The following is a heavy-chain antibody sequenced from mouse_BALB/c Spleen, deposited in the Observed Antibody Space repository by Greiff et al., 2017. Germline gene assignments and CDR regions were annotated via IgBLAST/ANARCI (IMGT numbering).Heavy chain of an antibody. CDR3: ANYDYYAMDY. CDR1: GYTFTSYY. V-gene: IGHV1S81*02. J-gene: IGHJ4*01. D-gene: IGHD1-1*02. CDR2: INPSNGGT. Sequence: QVQLQQPGAELVKPGASVKLSCKASGYTFTSYYMYWVKQRPGQGLEWIGGINPSNGGTNYNEKFKSKATLTVDKSSSTAYMQLSSLTSEDSAVYYCANYDYYAMDYWGQGTSVTVSS.